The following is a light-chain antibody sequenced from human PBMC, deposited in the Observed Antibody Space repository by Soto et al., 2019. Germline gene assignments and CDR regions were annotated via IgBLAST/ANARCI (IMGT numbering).Light chain of an antibody. CDR1: QSVSSS. V-gene: IGKV3-11*01. J-gene: IGKJ1*01. CDR2: DAS. CDR3: QQRTKWRT. Sequence: EIVLTQSPATLSFSPGERATLSCRASQSVSSSLAWYQQKPGQAPRLLIYDASNRATGIPARFSGSGSGTDFTLTISSLEPEDFAVYYCQQRTKWRTFGQGTKVDIK.